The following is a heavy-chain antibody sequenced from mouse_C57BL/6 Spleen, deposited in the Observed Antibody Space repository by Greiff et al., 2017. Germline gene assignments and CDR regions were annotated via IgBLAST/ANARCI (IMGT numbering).Heavy chain of an antibody. CDR3: AREGLTGTWFAY. Sequence: VQLQQPGTELVKPGASVKLSCKASGYTFTSYWMHWVKQRPGQGLEWIGNINPSNGGTNYNEKFKSKATLTVDKSSSTAYMQLSSLTPEDSAVYYCAREGLTGTWFAYWGQGTLVTVSA. J-gene: IGHJ3*01. D-gene: IGHD4-1*01. CDR1: GYTFTSYW. V-gene: IGHV1-53*01. CDR2: INPSNGGT.